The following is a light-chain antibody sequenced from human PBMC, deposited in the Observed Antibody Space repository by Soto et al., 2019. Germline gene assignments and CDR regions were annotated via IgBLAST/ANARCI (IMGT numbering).Light chain of an antibody. CDR1: SSNIETNF. J-gene: IGLJ2*01. CDR3: VTWESSLSVVV. Sequence: QSVLTQPPSVSAAPGQKITISCSGSSSNIETNFVSWYQQLPGTAPKLLIYDNDKRPPGIPDRFSGSKSGTSATLFITGLQTGDEADYYCVTWESSLSVVVFGGGTKLTVL. V-gene: IGLV1-51*01. CDR2: DND.